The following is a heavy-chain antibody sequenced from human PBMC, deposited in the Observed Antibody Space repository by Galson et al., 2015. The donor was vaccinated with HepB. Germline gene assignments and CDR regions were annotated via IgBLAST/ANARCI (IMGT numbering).Heavy chain of an antibody. V-gene: IGHV4-59*04. Sequence: ETLSLTCTVSGGSISSYYWSWIRQPPGKGLEWIGSIYYSGSTYYNPSLKSRVTISVDTSKNQFSLKLSSVTAADTAVYYCARHLGLDKEHVVVVPAAMAGLFDYWGQGTLVTVSS. D-gene: IGHD2-2*01. CDR1: GGSISSYY. CDR2: IYYSGST. J-gene: IGHJ4*02. CDR3: ARHLGLDKEHVVVVPAAMAGLFDY.